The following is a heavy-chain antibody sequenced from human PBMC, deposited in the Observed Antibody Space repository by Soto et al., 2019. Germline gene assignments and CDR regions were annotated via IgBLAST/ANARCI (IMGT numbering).Heavy chain of an antibody. Sequence: EVQLVESGGGLVQPGGSLRLSCSASGFTFSSYCMHWVRQAPGKGLVWVSHINNDGRSTIYADSVTGRFTISIDNAKNTLYLEMNGLRAVDMAVDFCAIDAGYYYMDAWGKGTTVPASS. J-gene: IGHJ6*03. CDR1: GFTFSSYC. CDR2: INNDGRST. V-gene: IGHV3-74*01. D-gene: IGHD6-13*01. CDR3: AIDAGYYYMDA.